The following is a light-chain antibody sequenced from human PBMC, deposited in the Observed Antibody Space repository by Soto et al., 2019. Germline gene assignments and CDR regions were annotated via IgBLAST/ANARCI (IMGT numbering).Light chain of an antibody. CDR3: QKYSSVPV. Sequence: DIQMTQSPTSLSASVGDRVTITCRASQGIRSYVAWYQQKPGKAPKLLIYAASTLQSGVPSRFSDSGSGTDFTLTINSLQPEDVATYSCQKYSSVPVFGPGTKVEIK. V-gene: IGKV1-27*01. CDR1: QGIRSY. J-gene: IGKJ3*01. CDR2: AAS.